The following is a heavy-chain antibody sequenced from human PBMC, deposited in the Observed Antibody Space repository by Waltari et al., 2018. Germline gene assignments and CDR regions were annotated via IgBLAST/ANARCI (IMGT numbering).Heavy chain of an antibody. J-gene: IGHJ4*02. CDR3: ARGGGGRRYDFDS. Sequence: QVQLQESGPGLVKPSETLSLTCTVSGGSISSYYWSWIRQPPGKGLEWIGYIYYSGSTNYNPSLKSRVTISVDTSKNQFSLNVSSVTAADTAVYYCARGGGGRRYDFDSWGQGTLVTVSS. CDR1: GGSISSYY. CDR2: IYYSGST. D-gene: IGHD3-16*01. V-gene: IGHV4-59*12.